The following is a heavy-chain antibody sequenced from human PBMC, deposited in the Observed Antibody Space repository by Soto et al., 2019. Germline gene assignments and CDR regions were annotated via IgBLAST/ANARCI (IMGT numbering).Heavy chain of an antibody. CDR2: IYWDDDK. V-gene: IGHV2-5*02. D-gene: IGHD3-10*01. J-gene: IGHJ4*02. Sequence: SGPTLVNPTRTLTLTYTFSGFSLTTSGGGVGWIRQPPGEALEWLALIYWDDDKRYSPSLKSRLTITKDTSKNQVVLTMTNMAPVDTATYVWAQRSPIYGSLADWGQGTLVTVSS. CDR3: AQRSPIYGSLAD. CDR1: GFSLTTSGGG.